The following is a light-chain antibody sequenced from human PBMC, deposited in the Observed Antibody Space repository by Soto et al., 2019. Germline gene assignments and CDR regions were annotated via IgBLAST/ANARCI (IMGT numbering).Light chain of an antibody. CDR1: ENINNY. Sequence: EIVLTQSPATVTVSPGGRVTLSCRASENINNYLAWYQQRPGQAPRLLIYEASSRATGVPARFIGSGSGTDFTLTISSLEPEDFAIYYCQKRGNWPHFGQGTRLEI. CDR3: QKRGNWPH. V-gene: IGKV3-11*01. CDR2: EAS. J-gene: IGKJ5*01.